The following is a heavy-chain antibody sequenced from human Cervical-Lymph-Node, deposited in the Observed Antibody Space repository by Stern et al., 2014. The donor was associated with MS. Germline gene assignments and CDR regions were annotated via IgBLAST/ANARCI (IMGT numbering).Heavy chain of an antibody. CDR2: VNPNSGAT. CDR3: TRVQRERRALDHLDP. D-gene: IGHD1-1*01. CDR1: GYSFTTHY. J-gene: IGHJ5*02. Sequence: VQLVQSGAEVKKPGASVNVSCEASGYSFTTHYMHWIRQAPGRGPVWVGMVNPNSGATSYARQFQGRVIITRDTSTSTIYMELTGLRSEDTALYFCTRVQRERRALDHLDPWGQGTLVTVSS. V-gene: IGHV1-46*03.